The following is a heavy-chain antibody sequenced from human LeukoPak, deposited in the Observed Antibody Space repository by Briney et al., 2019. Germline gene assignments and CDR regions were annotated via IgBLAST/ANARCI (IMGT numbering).Heavy chain of an antibody. CDR3: ASSRPIQLWLSNAFDI. V-gene: IGHV1-69*05. D-gene: IGHD5-18*01. CDR2: IIPIFGTA. Sequence: SVKVSCKASGGTFSSYAISWVRQAPGQGLEWMGGIIPIFGTANYAQKFQGRVTTTTDESTSTAYMELSSLRSEDTAVYYCASSRPIQLWLSNAFDIWGQGTMVTVSS. J-gene: IGHJ3*02. CDR1: GGTFSSYA.